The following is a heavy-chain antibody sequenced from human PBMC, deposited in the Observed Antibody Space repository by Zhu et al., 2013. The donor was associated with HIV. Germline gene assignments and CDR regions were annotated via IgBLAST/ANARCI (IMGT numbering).Heavy chain of an antibody. CDR3: AREGGVFGVVIIPFDY. J-gene: IGHJ4*02. V-gene: IGHV1-2*02. Sequence: QVQLVQSGAEVKKPGASVKVSCKASGYTFTDYYMHWVRQAPGQGLEWMGWINPNSGGTNYAQKFQGRVTMTRDTSISTAYMELSRLRSDDTAVYYCAREGGVFGVVIIPFDYWGQGTLVTVSS. CDR2: INPNSGGT. D-gene: IGHD3-3*01. CDR1: GYTFTDYY.